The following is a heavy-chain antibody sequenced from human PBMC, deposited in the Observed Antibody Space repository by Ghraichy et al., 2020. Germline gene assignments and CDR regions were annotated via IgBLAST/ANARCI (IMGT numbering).Heavy chain of an antibody. V-gene: IGHV3-48*02. D-gene: IGHD3-22*01. Sequence: GGSLRLSCAASGFTFSSYSMNWVRQAPGKGLEWVSYISSSSTIYYADSVKGRFTISRDNAKNSLYLQMNSLRDEDTAVYYCAREGLWEVITVNWFDPWGQGTLVTVSS. CDR2: ISSSSTI. CDR3: AREGLWEVITVNWFDP. J-gene: IGHJ5*02. CDR1: GFTFSSYS.